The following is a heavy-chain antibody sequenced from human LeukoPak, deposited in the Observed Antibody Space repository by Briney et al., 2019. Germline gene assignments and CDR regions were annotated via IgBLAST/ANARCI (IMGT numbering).Heavy chain of an antibody. Sequence: PGGSLRLSCAASGFTFSSYAMSWVRQAPGKGLEWVSAISGSGGSTYYADSVKGRFTISRDNSKNTLYLQMNSLRAEDTAVYYCAKDVWREYVKNFRAFDIWGQGTMVTVSS. D-gene: IGHD3-16*01. V-gene: IGHV3-23*01. J-gene: IGHJ3*02. CDR3: AKDVWREYVKNFRAFDI. CDR1: GFTFSSYA. CDR2: ISGSGGST.